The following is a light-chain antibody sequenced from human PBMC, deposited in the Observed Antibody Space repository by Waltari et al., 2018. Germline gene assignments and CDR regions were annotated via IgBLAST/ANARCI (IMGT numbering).Light chain of an antibody. CDR3: SSYTSSYTYV. V-gene: IGLV2-14*04. CDR2: DVS. Sequence: YNYVSWYQQHPGKAPTLMIYDVSKRPSGISNRFSGSKSGNTASLTISGLQAEDEADYYCSSYTSSYTYVFGSGTKVAVL. J-gene: IGLJ1*01. CDR1: YNY.